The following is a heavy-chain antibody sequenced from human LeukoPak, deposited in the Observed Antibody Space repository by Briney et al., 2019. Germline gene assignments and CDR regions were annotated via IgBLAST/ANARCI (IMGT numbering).Heavy chain of an antibody. CDR2: ISSGSSYI. V-gene: IGHV3-21*01. CDR3: ARDAVYGDGLFDY. D-gene: IGHD4-17*01. Sequence: PGGSLRLSCAASGFTFSSYWMSWVRQAPGKGLEWVSYISSGSSYIYYADSVKGRFTISRDKVKNSLYLQMNSLRVEDTAVYYCARDAVYGDGLFDYWGQGTLVTVSS. CDR1: GFTFSSYW. J-gene: IGHJ4*02.